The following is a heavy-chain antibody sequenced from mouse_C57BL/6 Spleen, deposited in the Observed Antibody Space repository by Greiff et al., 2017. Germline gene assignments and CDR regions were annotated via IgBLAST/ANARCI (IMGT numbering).Heavy chain of an antibody. J-gene: IGHJ3*01. D-gene: IGHD1-1*01. V-gene: IGHV1-50*01. CDR1: GYTFTSYW. CDR3: ARSHYYYGSSYSSFAY. Sequence: QVQLQQPGAELVKPGASVKLSCKASGYTFTSYWMQWVKQRPGQGLEWIGEIDPSDSYTNYNQKFKGKATLTVDTSSSTAYMQLSSLTSEDSAVYYCARSHYYYGSSYSSFAYWGQGTLVTVSA. CDR2: IDPSDSYT.